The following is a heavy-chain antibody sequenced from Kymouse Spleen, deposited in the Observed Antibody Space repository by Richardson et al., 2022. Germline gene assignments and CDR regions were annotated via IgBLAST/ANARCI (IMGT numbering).Heavy chain of an antibody. CDR2: IWYDGSNK. D-gene: IGHD4-17*01. CDR3: ARDGEVTRYYGMDV. CDR1: GFTFSSYG. Sequence: QVQLVESGGGVVQPGRSLRLSCAASGFTFSSYGMHWVRQAPGKGLEWVAVIWYDGSNKYYADSVKGRFTISRDNSKNTLYLQMNSLRAEDTAVYYCARDGEVTRYYGMDVWGQGTTVTVSS. V-gene: IGHV3-33*01. J-gene: IGHJ6*02.